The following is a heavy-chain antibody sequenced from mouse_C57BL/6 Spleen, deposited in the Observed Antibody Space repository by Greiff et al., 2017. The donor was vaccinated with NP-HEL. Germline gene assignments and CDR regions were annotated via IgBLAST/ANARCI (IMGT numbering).Heavy chain of an antibody. D-gene: IGHD2-10*02. CDR3: ARSGYGNFYYYAMDY. Sequence: EVQLVESGGGLVKPGGSLKLSCAASGFTFSDYGMHSVRQAPEKGLEWVAYISSGSSTIYYADTVKGRFTISRDNAKNTLFLQMTSLRSEDTAMYYCARSGYGNFYYYAMDYWGQGTSVTVSS. CDR1: GFTFSDYG. J-gene: IGHJ4*01. CDR2: ISSGSSTI. V-gene: IGHV5-17*01.